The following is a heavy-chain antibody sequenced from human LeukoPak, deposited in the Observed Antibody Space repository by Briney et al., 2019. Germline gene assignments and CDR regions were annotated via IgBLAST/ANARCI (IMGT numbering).Heavy chain of an antibody. CDR3: ASTLAANIDY. D-gene: IGHD6-6*01. Sequence: GRTLRLFCAASVLTLRDYYISWIREARRKGREWVSYISSSGSTIYYADSVKGRFTISRDNAKNSLYLQMNSLRAEDTAVYYCASTLAANIDYWGQGTLVTVSS. J-gene: IGHJ4*02. CDR2: ISSSGSTI. CDR1: VLTLRDYY. V-gene: IGHV3-11*04.